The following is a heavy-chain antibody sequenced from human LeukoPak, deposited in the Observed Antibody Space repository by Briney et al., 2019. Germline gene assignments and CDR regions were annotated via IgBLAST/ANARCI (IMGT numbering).Heavy chain of an antibody. CDR1: GFTFSNYW. CDR3: ARDLYGDYAFDY. J-gene: IGHJ4*02. CDR2: ISSSISYI. D-gene: IGHD4-17*01. V-gene: IGHV3-21*01. Sequence: GGSLRLSCAGSGFTFSNYWMNWVRQAPGKGLEWVSSISSSISYIYYADSVKGRFTISRENAKNSLYLQMNSLRAEDTAVYYCARDLYGDYAFDYWGQGTLVTVSS.